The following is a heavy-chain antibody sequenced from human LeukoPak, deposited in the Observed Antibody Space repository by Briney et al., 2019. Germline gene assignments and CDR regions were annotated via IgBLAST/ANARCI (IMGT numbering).Heavy chain of an antibody. V-gene: IGHV4-59*01. CDR3: ARDRLHYFDY. CDR2: IYYNGST. J-gene: IGHJ4*02. CDR1: GGSIRYYY. D-gene: IGHD3-16*01. Sequence: PSETLSLTCTVSGGSIRYYYWSWIRQSPGKGLEWIGYIYYNGSTNYNPSLKSRVTISVDTSKNQFSLKLSSVTAADTAVYNCARDRLHYFDYWGQGTLVTVSS.